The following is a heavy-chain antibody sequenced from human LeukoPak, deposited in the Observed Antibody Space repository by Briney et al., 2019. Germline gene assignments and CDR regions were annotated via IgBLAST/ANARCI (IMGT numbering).Heavy chain of an antibody. D-gene: IGHD6-6*01. CDR2: IKQDGSEK. CDR1: GFTFSTYW. Sequence: PGGSLRLSCAASGFTFSTYWMTWVRQAPGTGLEWVANIKQDGSEKYYVDSVKGRFTISRDNAKDSLYLQMNSLRTEDTAVYYCARSSRGLDVWGQGTTASVSS. CDR3: ARSSRGLDV. J-gene: IGHJ6*02. V-gene: IGHV3-7*01.